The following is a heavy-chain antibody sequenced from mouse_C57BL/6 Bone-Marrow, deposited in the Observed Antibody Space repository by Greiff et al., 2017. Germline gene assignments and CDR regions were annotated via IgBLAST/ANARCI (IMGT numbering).Heavy chain of an antibody. J-gene: IGHJ4*01. Sequence: EVMLVESGGGLVQPGRSLRLSCATSGFTFSDFYMEWVRQAPGKGLEWIAASRNKANDYTTEYSASVKGRFIVSRDTTQSSLYLQLNALRADDTAIVYCARELNWDGAMDYWGQGTAVTVSS. D-gene: IGHD4-1*01. CDR2: SRNKANDYTT. CDR1: GFTFSDFY. CDR3: ARELNWDGAMDY. V-gene: IGHV7-1*01.